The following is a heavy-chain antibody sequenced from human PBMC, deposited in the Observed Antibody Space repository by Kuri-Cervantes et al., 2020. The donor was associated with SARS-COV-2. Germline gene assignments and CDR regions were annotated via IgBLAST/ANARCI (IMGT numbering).Heavy chain of an antibody. CDR1: GFTFSGHW. J-gene: IGHJ4*02. Sequence: ETLSLTCAASGFTFSGHWIHWVRQAPGKGLVWVSRINPDGSYTNNADSVKGRFTLSRDNAKNMLFLQMNSLRAEDTAVYYCARGARTAGSTSCYDYWGQGTLVTVSS. D-gene: IGHD2-2*01. CDR2: INPDGSYT. CDR3: ARGARTAGSTSCYDY. V-gene: IGHV3-74*01.